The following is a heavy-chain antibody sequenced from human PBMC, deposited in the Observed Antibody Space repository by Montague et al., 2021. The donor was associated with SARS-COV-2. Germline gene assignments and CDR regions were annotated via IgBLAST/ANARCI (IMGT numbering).Heavy chain of an antibody. CDR1: GGSISSGGYY. CDR3: ARQIPLRTHIVVATALLGGAFDI. CDR2: IYYSGST. V-gene: IGHV4-61*08. Sequence: SETLSLTCTVSGGSISSGGYYWSWIRQPPGKGLEWIGYIYYSGSTNYNPSLKSRVTISIDTSKNQFSLKLSSVTAADTAVYYCARQIPLRTHIVVATALLGGAFDIWGQGTMVTVSS. J-gene: IGHJ3*02. D-gene: IGHD2-21*02.